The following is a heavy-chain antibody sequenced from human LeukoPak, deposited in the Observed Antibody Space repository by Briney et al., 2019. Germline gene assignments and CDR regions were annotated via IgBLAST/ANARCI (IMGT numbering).Heavy chain of an antibody. V-gene: IGHV3-30*10. CDR2: ISSDGGKT. CDR1: GFAFNTYS. Sequence: GGSLRLSCAASGFAFNTYSLHWVRQAPDTGLEWMAGISSDGGKTYYTHSVQDRFTISRDNSKNTLYLQMNSLRAEDTAVYYCARDLIVINFDWHHWYFDLWGRGTLVTVSS. CDR3: ARDLIVINFDWHHWYFDL. D-gene: IGHD3-9*01. J-gene: IGHJ2*01.